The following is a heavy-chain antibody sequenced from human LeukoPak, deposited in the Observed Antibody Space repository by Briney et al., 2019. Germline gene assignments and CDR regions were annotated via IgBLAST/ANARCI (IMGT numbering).Heavy chain of an antibody. CDR2: ISYDGSNK. Sequence: GGSLRLSCAASGFTFSSYGMHWVRQAPGKGLVWVAVISYDGSNKYYADSVKGRFTISRDNSENTLYLQMNSLRVEDTAVYYCAKDRSGYGSGSYSFDYWGQGTLVTVSS. V-gene: IGHV3-30*18. D-gene: IGHD3-10*01. CDR3: AKDRSGYGSGSYSFDY. J-gene: IGHJ4*02. CDR1: GFTFSSYG.